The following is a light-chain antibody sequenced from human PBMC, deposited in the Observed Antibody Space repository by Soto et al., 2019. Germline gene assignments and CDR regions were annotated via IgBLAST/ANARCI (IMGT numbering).Light chain of an antibody. CDR3: QQYDTSSPT. CDR2: RAS. J-gene: IGKJ1*01. Sequence: DTQMTQSPSTLSASVGDRVTITCRASQSISSWSAWYQQRPGRALQLLIYRASSLQRGLPSRFSGSGSGTEFTLPLSSLQPDDCAPYYCQQYDTSSPTFGQGPKVEIK. CDR1: QSISSW. V-gene: IGKV1-5*03.